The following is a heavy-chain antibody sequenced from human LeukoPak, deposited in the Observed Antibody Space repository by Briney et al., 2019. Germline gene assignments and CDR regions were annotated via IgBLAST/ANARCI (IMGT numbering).Heavy chain of an antibody. CDR2: ISGSGGST. J-gene: IGHJ4*02. CDR3: PKTAFDILTGQYYLDY. V-gene: IGHV3-23*01. Sequence: GGSLRLSCAASGFTFSSYAMIWLRQAPGKGLEWVSAISGSGGSTYYADSVKGRFTISRDNSKNTLYLQMNSLRAEDTAVFFRPKTAFDILTGQYYLDYWGQGTLVTVSS. CDR1: GFTFSSYA. D-gene: IGHD3-9*01.